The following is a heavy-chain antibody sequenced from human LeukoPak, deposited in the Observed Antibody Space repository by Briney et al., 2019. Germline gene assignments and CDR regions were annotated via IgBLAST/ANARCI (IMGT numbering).Heavy chain of an antibody. D-gene: IGHD6-6*01. CDR2: IRYDGVNK. V-gene: IGHV3-30*02. CDR3: AKDLEYSSSPDGFDI. Sequence: GGPLRLSCAASGFSFNRCGMHWVRQAPGKGLEWVTFIRYDGVNKYYADSVKGRFTVSRDNSKSTLYLQMNSVRAADTAIYYCAKDLEYSSSPDGFDIWGQGTMVTVSS. J-gene: IGHJ3*02. CDR1: GFSFNRCG.